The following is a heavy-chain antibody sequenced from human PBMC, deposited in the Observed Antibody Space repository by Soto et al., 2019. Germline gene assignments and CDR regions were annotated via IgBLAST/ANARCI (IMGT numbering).Heavy chain of an antibody. D-gene: IGHD3-22*01. CDR3: SSSSGPPFDY. CDR1: GFPFSSYG. CDR2: ISYDGSNK. Sequence: PGGSLRLSCAAPGFPFSSYGLHWVRQAPGKGLEWVEVISYDGSNKYYADSVKGRFTISRDNSKNTLYLQMNSLRAEDTAVYYCSSSSGPPFDYWGQGTLVTVS. V-gene: IGHV3-30*03. J-gene: IGHJ4*02.